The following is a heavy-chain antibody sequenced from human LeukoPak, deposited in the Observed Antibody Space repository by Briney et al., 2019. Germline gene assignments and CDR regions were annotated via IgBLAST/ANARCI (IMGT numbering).Heavy chain of an antibody. J-gene: IGHJ6*02. CDR1: GFTFSTYG. V-gene: IGHV3-48*01. D-gene: IGHD3-10*01. CDR3: ARDWSGAYGMDV. Sequence: GGSLRLSCAASGFTFSTYGMNWVRQAPGKGLEWVSYISSSGATIYYADSVKGRFTISRDNAKNSLYLQMDSLRAEDTAVYYCARDWSGAYGMDVWGQGTTVTVSS. CDR2: ISSSGATI.